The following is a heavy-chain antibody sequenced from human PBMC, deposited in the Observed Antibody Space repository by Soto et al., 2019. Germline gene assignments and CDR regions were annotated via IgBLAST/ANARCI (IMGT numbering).Heavy chain of an antibody. CDR3: ARLGATWDDY. V-gene: IGHV3-11*01. CDR1: GFTFSDSY. Sequence: QVQLVESGGGLVKPGGSLRLSCAASGFTFSDSYMTWIRQAPGKGLEWVSYISTSGSTIYYADSVKGRFTISRDNARKALYLQMSSLRAEDTAVYYCARLGATWDDYWGQGTLVTVSS. J-gene: IGHJ4*02. CDR2: ISTSGSTI. D-gene: IGHD1-26*01.